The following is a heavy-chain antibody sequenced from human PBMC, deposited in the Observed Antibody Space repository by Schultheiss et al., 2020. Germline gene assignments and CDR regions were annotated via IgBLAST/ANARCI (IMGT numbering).Heavy chain of an antibody. J-gene: IGHJ4*02. CDR1: GFTFDDYA. CDR3: ANGPFDY. CDR2: ISYDGSNK. Sequence: GSLRLSCAASGFTFDDYAMHWVRQAPGKGLEWVAVISYDGSNKYYADSVKGRFTISRDNSKNTLYLQMNSLRAEDTAVYYCANGPFDYWGQGTLVTVS. V-gene: IGHV3-30-3*01.